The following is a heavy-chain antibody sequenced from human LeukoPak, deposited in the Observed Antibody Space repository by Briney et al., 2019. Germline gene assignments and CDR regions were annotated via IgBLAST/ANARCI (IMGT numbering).Heavy chain of an antibody. Sequence: GGSLRLSCVTSGFTFSNHAMNWVRQAPGKGLEWVSGIVGGGDNTYYADSVKGRFTISRDNSKNTLYLQMNSLRVEDTAVFYCAKGMSGEPSFYGMDVWGQGTTVTVSS. CDR3: AKGMSGEPSFYGMDV. CDR1: GFTFSNHA. V-gene: IGHV3-23*01. J-gene: IGHJ6*02. CDR2: IVGGGDNT. D-gene: IGHD1-14*01.